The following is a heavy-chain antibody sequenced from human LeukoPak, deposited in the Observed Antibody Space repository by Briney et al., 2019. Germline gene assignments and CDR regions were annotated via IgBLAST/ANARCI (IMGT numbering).Heavy chain of an antibody. CDR2: ISAYNGNT. V-gene: IGHV1-18*01. Sequence: ASVKVSCKASGYTFTSYGISWVRQAPGQGLEWMGWISAYNGNTNYAQKLQGRVTMTTDTSTSTAYMELRSLRSDDTAVYYCASDIVVVPAAIGNYYYGMDVWGQGTTVTVSS. CDR3: ASDIVVVPAAIGNYYYGMDV. D-gene: IGHD2-2*02. J-gene: IGHJ6*02. CDR1: GYTFTSYG.